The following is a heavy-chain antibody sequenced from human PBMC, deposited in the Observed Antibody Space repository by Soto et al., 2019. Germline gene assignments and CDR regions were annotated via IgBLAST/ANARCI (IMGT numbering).Heavy chain of an antibody. V-gene: IGHV4-34*01. Sequence: QVQLQQWGAGLLEPSETLSLTCAVYGGSFSGYYWSWIRQPPGKGLEWIGEIKHSGNTNYNPSLKGRVPISVHKSQNQFSLKLGSGTAAETAVYYCASQGLPYFDWSPTPLYYMDVWGKGTTVTVSS. CDR2: IKHSGNT. D-gene: IGHD3-9*01. CDR3: ASQGLPYFDWSPTPLYYMDV. J-gene: IGHJ6*03. CDR1: GGSFSGYY.